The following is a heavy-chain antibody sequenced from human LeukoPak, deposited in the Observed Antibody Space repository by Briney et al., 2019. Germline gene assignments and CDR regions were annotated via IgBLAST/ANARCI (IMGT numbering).Heavy chain of an antibody. CDR1: GGSISSSSYY. J-gene: IGHJ4*02. CDR2: IYYSGST. V-gene: IGHV4-39*01. Sequence: SETLSLTCTVSGGSISSSSYYWGWIRQPPGKGLEWIVSIYYSGSTYYNPSLKSRVTISVDTSKNQFSLKLSSVTAADTAVYYCARPHISSGWYVYRGQGTLVTVSS. CDR3: ARPHISSGWYVY. D-gene: IGHD6-19*01.